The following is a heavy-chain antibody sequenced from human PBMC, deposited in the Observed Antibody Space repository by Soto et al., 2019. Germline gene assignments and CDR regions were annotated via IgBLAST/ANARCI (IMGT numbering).Heavy chain of an antibody. J-gene: IGHJ4*02. CDR2: FSYDGGTK. CDR3: AKAHSSGWYYFDY. V-gene: IGHV3-30*18. CDR1: GFTFSNYG. Sequence: QVQLVESGGGVVQPGRSLRLSCAASGFTFSNYGMHWVRQAPGKGLEWVAVFSYDGGTKYYADSVKGRFTISRDNSKNTLYLQMNSLRAEDTAVYYCAKAHSSGWYYFDYWGQRTLVTVSS. D-gene: IGHD6-19*01.